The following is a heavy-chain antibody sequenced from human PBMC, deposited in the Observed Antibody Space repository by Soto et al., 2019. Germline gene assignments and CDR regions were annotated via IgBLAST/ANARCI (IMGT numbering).Heavy chain of an antibody. CDR2: INHSGST. CDR1: GGSFSGYY. CDR3: ARAGSGSYYTVNWFDP. D-gene: IGHD3-10*01. J-gene: IGHJ5*02. V-gene: IGHV4-34*01. Sequence: PSETLSLTCAVYGGSFSGYYWGWIRQPPGKGLEWIGEINHSGSTNYNPSLKSRVTISVDTSNNQFSLKLSSVTAADTAVYYCARAGSGSYYTVNWFDPWGQGTLVTVS.